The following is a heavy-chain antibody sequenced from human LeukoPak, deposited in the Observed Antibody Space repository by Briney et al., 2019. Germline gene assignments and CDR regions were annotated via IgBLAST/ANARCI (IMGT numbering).Heavy chain of an antibody. Sequence: PGGSLRLSCAASGFTFSTYAMSWVRQAPGKGLEGVSTISRSGTSTDYADSVQGRFTISRDNSENTLYLQMNSLRAEDTALYYCAKDIHGDYGEVDYWGQGTLVTVSS. CDR2: ISRSGTST. CDR1: GFTFSTYA. CDR3: AKDIHGDYGEVDY. V-gene: IGHV3-23*01. D-gene: IGHD4-17*01. J-gene: IGHJ4*02.